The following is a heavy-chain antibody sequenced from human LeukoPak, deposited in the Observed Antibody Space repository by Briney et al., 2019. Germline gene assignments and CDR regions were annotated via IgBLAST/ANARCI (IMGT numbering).Heavy chain of an antibody. D-gene: IGHD3-22*01. CDR1: GFTFSSYA. Sequence: PGGSLRLSCAASGFTFSSYAMSWVRQAPGKGLEWVSAISGSGGSTYYADSVKGRFTISRDNSKNTLYLQINSLRAEDTAVYYCAKDTYYDSSPPAYWGQGTLVTVSS. J-gene: IGHJ4*02. CDR2: ISGSGGST. V-gene: IGHV3-23*01. CDR3: AKDTYYDSSPPAY.